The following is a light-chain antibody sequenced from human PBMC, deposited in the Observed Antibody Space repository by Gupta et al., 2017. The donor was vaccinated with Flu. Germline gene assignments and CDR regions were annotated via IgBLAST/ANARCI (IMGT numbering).Light chain of an antibody. CDR3: SSYSRSNTLFV. Sequence: QSALTQPASVSGSPGQSVTISCTGTSSDVGGYNYVSWYQQHPGIAPKLMIYEVSNRPSGVSNRFSGSKSGNTASLTISGLQAEDESDYYCSSYSRSNTLFVFGNGTKVTVL. J-gene: IGLJ1*01. CDR2: EVS. V-gene: IGLV2-14*01. CDR1: SSDVGGYNY.